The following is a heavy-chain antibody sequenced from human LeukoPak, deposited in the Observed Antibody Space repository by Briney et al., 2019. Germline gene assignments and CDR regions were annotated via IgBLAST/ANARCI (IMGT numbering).Heavy chain of an antibody. CDR3: ASGPYYYMDV. CDR1: GGSISSSSYY. CDR2: IYYSGST. Sequence: SETLSLTCTVSGGSISSSSYYWGWIRQPPGKGLEWIGSIYYSGSTYYNPSLKSRVTISVDTSKNQFSLKLSSVTAADTAVYYCASGPYYYMDVWGKGTTATVSS. V-gene: IGHV4-39*07. J-gene: IGHJ6*03.